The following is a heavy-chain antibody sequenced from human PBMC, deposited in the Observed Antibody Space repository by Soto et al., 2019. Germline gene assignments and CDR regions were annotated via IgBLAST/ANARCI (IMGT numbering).Heavy chain of an antibody. V-gene: IGHV5-10-1*01. Sequence: LKISCKGSGYSFTSYWISWVRQMPGKGLEWMGRIDPSGSYTNYSPSFQGHVTISADKSISTAYLQWSSLKASDTAMYYCARHIQWLVSPYFDYWGQGTLVTVSS. CDR3: ARHIQWLVSPYFDY. D-gene: IGHD6-19*01. CDR2: IDPSGSYT. CDR1: GYSFTSYW. J-gene: IGHJ4*02.